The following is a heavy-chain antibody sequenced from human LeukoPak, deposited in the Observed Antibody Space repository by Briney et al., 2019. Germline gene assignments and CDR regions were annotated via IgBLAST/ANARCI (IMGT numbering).Heavy chain of an antibody. CDR2: IYYSGST. Sequence: PSETLSLTCTVSGGFISSSSYYWGWIRQPPGKGLEWIGSIYYSGSTYYNPSLKSRVTISVDTSKNQFSLKLSSVTAADTAVYYCAKMDCSSSSCYYYYGMDVWGQGTTVTVSS. D-gene: IGHD2-2*01. CDR1: GGFISSSSYY. J-gene: IGHJ6*02. V-gene: IGHV4-39*01. CDR3: AKMDCSSSSCYYYYGMDV.